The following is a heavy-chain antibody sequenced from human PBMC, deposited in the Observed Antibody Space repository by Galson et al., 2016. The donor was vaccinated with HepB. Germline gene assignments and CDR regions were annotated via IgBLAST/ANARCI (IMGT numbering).Heavy chain of an antibody. J-gene: IGHJ6*02. V-gene: IGHV3-48*02. CDR1: GFYFSDYS. D-gene: IGHD3-10*01. CDR3: ARERAETVAQGVIRVHRIHYYYGMDV. Sequence: SLRLSCAASGFYFSDYSMNWVRQAPGKGLEWLSYISANSDSTYYADSVKGRFTISRDNAKNSLYLQMNSLRDEGTAVYYCARERAETVAQGVIRVHRIHYYYGMDVWGQGTTVTASS. CDR2: ISANSDST.